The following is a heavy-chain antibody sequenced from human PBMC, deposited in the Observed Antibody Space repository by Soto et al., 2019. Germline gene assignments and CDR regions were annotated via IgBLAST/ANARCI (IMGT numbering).Heavy chain of an antibody. CDR2: IYYSGST. CDR3: ARDPRRGYYGSGSYYYYYGMDV. CDR1: GGSISSYY. Sequence: SETLSLTCTVSGGSISSYYWSWIRQPPGKGLEWIGYIYYSGSTNYNPSLKSRVTISVDTSKNQFSLKLSSVTAADTAVYYCARDPRRGYYGSGSYYYYYGMDVWGQGTTVTVS. V-gene: IGHV4-59*01. J-gene: IGHJ6*02. D-gene: IGHD3-10*01.